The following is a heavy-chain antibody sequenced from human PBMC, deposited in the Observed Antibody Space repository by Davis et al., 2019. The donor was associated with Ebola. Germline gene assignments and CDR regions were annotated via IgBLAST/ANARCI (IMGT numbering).Heavy chain of an antibody. J-gene: IGHJ6*02. CDR3: ASAYCGGDCYFFDYYYGMDV. Sequence: SETLSLICTVAGGSISSYYWNWIRQTPGKGLEWIGYIYYSGSTNYNPSLKSRVTISVDTSKNQFSLKLSSVTAADTAVYYCASAYCGGDCYFFDYYYGMDVWGQGTTVTVSS. V-gene: IGHV4-59*08. CDR2: IYYSGST. CDR1: GGSISSYY. D-gene: IGHD2-21*01.